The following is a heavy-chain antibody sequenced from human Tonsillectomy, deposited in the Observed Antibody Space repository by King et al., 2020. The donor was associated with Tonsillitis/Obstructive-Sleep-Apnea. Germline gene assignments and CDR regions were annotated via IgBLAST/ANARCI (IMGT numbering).Heavy chain of an antibody. D-gene: IGHD2-2*01. J-gene: IGHJ6*03. CDR2: IDPSDSYT. V-gene: IGHV5-10-1*01. CDR1: GYSFTSYW. Sequence: VQLVESGAEVKKPGESLRISCKGSGYSFTSYWITWVRQMPGKGLEWMGRIDPSDSYTNYSPSFQGHVTISADKSISTAYLQWSSLKASDTAMYYCARRSRRSLYCSSTSCYFYYYMDVWGKGTTVTVSS. CDR3: ARRSRRSLYCSSTSCYFYYYMDV.